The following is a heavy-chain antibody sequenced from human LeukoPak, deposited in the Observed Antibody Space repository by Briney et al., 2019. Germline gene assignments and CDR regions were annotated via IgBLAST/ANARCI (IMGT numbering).Heavy chain of an antibody. V-gene: IGHV1-2*06. D-gene: IGHD6-19*01. CDR2: INPNSGGT. Sequence: ASVKVSCKASGGTFSSHAISWVRQAPGQGLEWMGRINPNSGGTNYAQKFQGRVTMTRDTSISTAYMELSRLRSDDTAVYYCAREKGKYSSGWYLYYWGQGTLVTVSS. J-gene: IGHJ4*02. CDR1: GGTFSSHA. CDR3: AREKGKYSSGWYLYY.